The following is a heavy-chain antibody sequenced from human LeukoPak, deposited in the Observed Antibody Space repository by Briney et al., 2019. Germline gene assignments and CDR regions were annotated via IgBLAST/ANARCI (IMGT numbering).Heavy chain of an antibody. D-gene: IGHD3-22*01. Sequence: GRSLRLSCAASGFTFDDYAMHWVRQAPGKGLEWVSGISWNSGSIGYADSVKGRFTISRDNAKNSLYLQMNSLRAEDMALYYCAKDNYYDSSGYFDYWGQGTVVTVSS. CDR2: ISWNSGSI. CDR1: GFTFDDYA. J-gene: IGHJ4*02. CDR3: AKDNYYDSSGYFDY. V-gene: IGHV3-9*03.